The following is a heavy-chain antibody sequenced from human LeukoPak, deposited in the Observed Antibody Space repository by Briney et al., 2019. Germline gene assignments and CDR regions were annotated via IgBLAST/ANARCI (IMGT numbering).Heavy chain of an antibody. Sequence: GESLKISCKGSGYSFTSYWIGWVRQMPGKGLEWMGIIYPGDSYTRYSPSFQGQVTISADKSISTAYLQWSSLKASDTAMYYCARGNDFWSGYFHALDYWGQGTLVTVSS. J-gene: IGHJ4*02. CDR2: IYPGDSYT. CDR1: GYSFTSYW. V-gene: IGHV5-51*01. D-gene: IGHD3-3*01. CDR3: ARGNDFWSGYFHALDY.